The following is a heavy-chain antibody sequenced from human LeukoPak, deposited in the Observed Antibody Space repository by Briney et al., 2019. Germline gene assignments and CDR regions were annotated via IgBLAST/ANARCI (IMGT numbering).Heavy chain of an antibody. Sequence: GGSLRLSCAASGFTVSSNYMTWVRQAPGKGLEWVSVIHKNAITYYADTVKGRFTISRDNSKNMLYLQMNSLRAEDTAVYYCARGPGGVFDYWGQGTLVTVSS. J-gene: IGHJ4*02. D-gene: IGHD3-16*01. CDR3: ARGPGGVFDY. V-gene: IGHV3-53*01. CDR2: IHKNAIT. CDR1: GFTVSSNY.